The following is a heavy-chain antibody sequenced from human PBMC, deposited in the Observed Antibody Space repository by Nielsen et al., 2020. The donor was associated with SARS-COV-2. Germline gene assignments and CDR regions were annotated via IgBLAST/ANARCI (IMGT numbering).Heavy chain of an antibody. D-gene: IGHD3-10*01. V-gene: IGHV3-11*06. Sequence: GESLNISCAASGFTFSDYYMSWIRQAPGKGLEWVSYISSSSSYTNYADSVKGRFTISRDNSKNTLYLELNSVRVEDTAVYFCARIHFGSGNYPVYYSFGMDVWGKGTTVTVSS. CDR1: GFTFSDYY. CDR2: ISSSSSYT. J-gene: IGHJ6*04. CDR3: ARIHFGSGNYPVYYSFGMDV.